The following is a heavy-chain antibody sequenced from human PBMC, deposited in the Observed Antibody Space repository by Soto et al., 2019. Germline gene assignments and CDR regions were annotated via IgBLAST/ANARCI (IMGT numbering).Heavy chain of an antibody. CDR3: ASDEAWNYETDNYYYYGMDV. V-gene: IGHV1-18*04. Sequence: ASVKVSCKASGYTFTSYGISWVRQAPGQGLEWIGWISAYNGNTNYAQKLQCRVTMTTDTSTSTAYMELRSLRSDDTAVYYCASDEAWNYETDNYYYYGMDVWGQGTTVTVSS. D-gene: IGHD1-7*01. CDR2: ISAYNGNT. J-gene: IGHJ6*02. CDR1: GYTFTSYG.